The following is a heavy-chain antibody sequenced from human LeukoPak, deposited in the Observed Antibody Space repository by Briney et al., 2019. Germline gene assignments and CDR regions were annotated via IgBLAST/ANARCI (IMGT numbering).Heavy chain of an antibody. D-gene: IGHD5-24*01. CDR2: ISYDGSNK. J-gene: IGHJ4*02. V-gene: IGHV3-30*03. CDR3: ARGKSTVEMATIIDY. CDR1: GFTFSSYG. Sequence: GGSLRLSCAASGFTFSSYGMHWVRQAPGKGLEWVAVISYDGSNKYYADSVKGRFTISRDNSKNTLYLQMNSLRAEDTAVYYCARGKSTVEMATIIDYWGQGTLVTVSS.